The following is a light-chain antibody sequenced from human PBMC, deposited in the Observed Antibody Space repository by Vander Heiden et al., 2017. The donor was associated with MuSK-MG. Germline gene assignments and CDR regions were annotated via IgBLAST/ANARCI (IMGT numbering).Light chain of an antibody. J-gene: IGKJ1*01. CDR2: SAS. CDR3: QQDYSTPRT. CDR1: QSGLYSSNNKNY. V-gene: IGKV4-1*01. Sequence: DIVMTQSQDYLAVSLGERATNNCKSSQSGLYSSNNKNYLAWYQQKPGPPPKLLFYSASTRESVVPDRFSGSWSGTDFTLTISSLQAEDVAVYYCQQDYSTPRTFGQGTKVEIK.